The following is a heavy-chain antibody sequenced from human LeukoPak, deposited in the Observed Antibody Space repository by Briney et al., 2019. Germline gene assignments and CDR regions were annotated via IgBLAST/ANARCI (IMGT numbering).Heavy chain of an antibody. CDR1: GYTFTSYG. D-gene: IGHD2-2*01. J-gene: IGHJ6*03. CDR2: INPNSGDT. CDR3: ARGVVGTYYYYYMDV. Sequence: ASVKVSCKASGYTFTSYGISWVRQAPGQGLEWMGWINPNSGDTNYAQKFQGRVTMTRDTSISTAYMELSRLTSDDTAVYYCARGVVGTYYYYYMDVWGKGTTVTVSS. V-gene: IGHV1-2*02.